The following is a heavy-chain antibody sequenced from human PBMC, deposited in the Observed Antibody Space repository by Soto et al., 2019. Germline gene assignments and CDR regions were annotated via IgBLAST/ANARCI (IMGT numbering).Heavy chain of an antibody. Sequence: EVQLVESGGGLVEPGGSLRLSCAASGFTFSSYSMNWVRQAPGKGLEWVSSISSSSSYIYYADSVKGRFTISRDNAKNSLYLQINSLRAEDTAVYYCARDGIAVAGTFLYWGQGTLVTVSS. CDR2: ISSSSSYI. CDR1: GFTFSSYS. CDR3: ARDGIAVAGTFLY. D-gene: IGHD6-19*01. V-gene: IGHV3-21*01. J-gene: IGHJ4*02.